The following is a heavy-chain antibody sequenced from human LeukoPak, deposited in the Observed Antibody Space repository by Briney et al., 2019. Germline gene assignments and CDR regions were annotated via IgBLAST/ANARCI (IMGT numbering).Heavy chain of an antibody. J-gene: IGHJ4*02. Sequence: GGSLRLSCAASGFTFSDFYMTWIRQAPGKGLEWVSYSSNGGSTIYYADSVKGRFTISRDNAKNSLYLQMNSLRAEDTAVYYCARDGRSLSYFDYWGQGTLVTVSS. V-gene: IGHV3-11*04. CDR1: GFTFSDFY. D-gene: IGHD1-26*01. CDR2: SSNGGSTI. CDR3: ARDGRSLSYFDY.